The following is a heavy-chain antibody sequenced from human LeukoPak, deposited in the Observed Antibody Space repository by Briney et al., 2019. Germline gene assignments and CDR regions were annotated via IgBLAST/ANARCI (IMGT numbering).Heavy chain of an antibody. J-gene: IGHJ5*02. CDR2: IRGRRDSP. CDR3: ANINWIDLDWFDP. V-gene: IGHV3-23*01. CDR1: GFTLCSYT. Sequence: HPGGSLRLSCAVSGFTLCSYTMSCVRHAPGKGLEWVSTIRGRRDSPDYAHFVRGRFTISRDNSKSTLYLQMNSLRADDTAVYYCANINWIDLDWFDPCGQGTLVTVSS. D-gene: IGHD1-20*01.